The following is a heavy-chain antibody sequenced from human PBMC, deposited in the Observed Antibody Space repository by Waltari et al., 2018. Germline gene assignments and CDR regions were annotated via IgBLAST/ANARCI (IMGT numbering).Heavy chain of an antibody. CDR3: AKDDKSGEYDYSWGTFDS. CDR2: INTDGRIT. CDR1: GFIFNNYW. D-gene: IGHD4-4*01. Sequence: EVQLVESGGGLVQPGGSLRLSCAASGFIFNNYWMHWVRQAPGKGLVSGSHINTDGRITNYADSVKGRFTISRDNAKNTLFLQMNSLRAEDTAVYYCAKDDKSGEYDYSWGTFDSWGQGTLVTVSS. V-gene: IGHV3-74*01. J-gene: IGHJ4*02.